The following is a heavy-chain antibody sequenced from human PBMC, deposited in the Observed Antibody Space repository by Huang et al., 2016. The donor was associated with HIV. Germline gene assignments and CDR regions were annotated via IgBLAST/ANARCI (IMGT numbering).Heavy chain of an antibody. D-gene: IGHD2-21*02. CDR2: IIPMFGTT. V-gene: IGHV1-69*13. CDR3: ARQPYCGGDCAHYYYFYMDV. J-gene: IGHJ6*03. CDR1: GGTFSTNA. Sequence: QVQLVQSGAEVKRPGASVKVSCRASGGTFSTNAVSWVRQAPGQGLEGMGGIIPMFGTTNYAQRFQGKVTITADESASTVDMELSSLRSDDTAVYYCARQPYCGGDCAHYYYFYMDVWGKGTTVTVSS.